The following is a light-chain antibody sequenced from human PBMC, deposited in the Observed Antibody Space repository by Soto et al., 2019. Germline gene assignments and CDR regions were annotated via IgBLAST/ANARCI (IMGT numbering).Light chain of an antibody. CDR3: QSYDSSLSGSV. CDR1: SPNIGAGYD. J-gene: IGLJ3*02. CDR2: GNS. V-gene: IGLV1-40*01. Sequence: QPVLTQPPSVSGAPGQRVTISCTGSSPNIGAGYDVHWYQQLPGTAPKLLIYGNSDRPSGVPDRFSGSKSGTSAYLAITGLQAEDEADYYCQSYDSSLSGSVFGGGTKLTVL.